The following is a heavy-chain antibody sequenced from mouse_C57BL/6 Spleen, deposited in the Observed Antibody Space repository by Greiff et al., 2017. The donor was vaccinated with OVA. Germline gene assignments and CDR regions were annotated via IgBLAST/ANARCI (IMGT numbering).Heavy chain of an antibody. V-gene: IGHV1-4*01. J-gene: IGHJ2*01. D-gene: IGHD4-1*01. CDR3: ARTGTGY. CDR2: INPSSGYT. Sequence: QVQLKESGAELARPGASVKMSCKASGYTFTSYTMHWVKQRPGQGLEWIGYINPSSGYTKYNQKFKDKATLTADKSTSTAYMQLSSLTSEDSAVYYCARTGTGYWGQGTTLTVAS. CDR1: GYTFTSYT.